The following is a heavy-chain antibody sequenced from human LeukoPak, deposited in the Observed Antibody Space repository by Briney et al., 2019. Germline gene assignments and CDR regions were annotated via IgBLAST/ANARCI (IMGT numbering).Heavy chain of an antibody. CDR2: IKQDGSEK. CDR3: ATDLANSSPRRDYFDY. CDR1: GFTFSSYW. J-gene: IGHJ4*02. V-gene: IGHV3-7*01. Sequence: GGSLRLSRAASGFTFSSYWMSWVRQAPGKGLEWVANIKQDGSEKYYVDSVKGRFTISRDNAKNSLYLQMNSLRAEDTAVYYCATDLANSSPRRDYFDYWGQGTLVTVSS. D-gene: IGHD6-13*01.